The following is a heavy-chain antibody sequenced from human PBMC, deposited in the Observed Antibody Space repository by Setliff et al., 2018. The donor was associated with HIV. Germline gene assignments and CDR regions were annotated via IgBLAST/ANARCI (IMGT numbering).Heavy chain of an antibody. CDR3: ARSLAYCSGGGCSSGNYYYMDV. V-gene: IGHV4-39*01. CDR1: GGSISSGTYY. Sequence: SETLSLTCTVSGGSISSGTYYWSWIRQPAGKALEWIGSMYHTGSTYYSPSLNSRFTISVDTSENQYSLKLTSLIAADTAVYYCARSLAYCSGGGCSSGNYYYMDVWGKGTTVTVSS. CDR2: MYHTGST. J-gene: IGHJ6*03. D-gene: IGHD2-15*01.